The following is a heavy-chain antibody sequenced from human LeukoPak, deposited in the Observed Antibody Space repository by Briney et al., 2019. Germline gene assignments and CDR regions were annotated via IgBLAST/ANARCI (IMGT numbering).Heavy chain of an antibody. D-gene: IGHD2-2*01. CDR1: GGSFSGYY. V-gene: IGHV4-34*01. CDR3: ARGRGKYCSSTSCRTVNFDY. CDR2: INHSGST. Sequence: SETLSLTCAVYGGSFSGYYWSWIRQPPGKGLEWIGEINHSGSTNYNPSLKSQVTISVDTSKSQFSLKLSSVTAADTAVYYCARGRGKYCSSTSCRTVNFDYRGQGTLVTVSS. J-gene: IGHJ4*02.